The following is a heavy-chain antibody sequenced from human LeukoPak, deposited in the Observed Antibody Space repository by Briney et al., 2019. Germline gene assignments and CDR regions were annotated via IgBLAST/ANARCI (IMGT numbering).Heavy chain of an antibody. CDR1: GYFIGSGYY. J-gene: IGHJ5*02. CDR3: AKWDPVLRNFTRLPAGWFDP. Sequence: SETLSLTCAVSGYFIGSGYYWGWMRQSPGRGLEWIGNTFHGGRTHYNPSLKSRYTITTDGSKNQFSLRMTSVAAADTAVNYCAKWDPVLRNFTRLPAGWFDPWGHGTLVTVSS. D-gene: IGHD3-9*01. V-gene: IGHV4-38-2*01. CDR2: TFHGGRT.